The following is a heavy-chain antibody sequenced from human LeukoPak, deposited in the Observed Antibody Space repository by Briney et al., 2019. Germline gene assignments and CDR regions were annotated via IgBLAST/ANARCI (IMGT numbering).Heavy chain of an antibody. J-gene: IGHJ3*02. D-gene: IGHD1-26*01. V-gene: IGHV3-73*01. CDR3: TSQSGSYFGDVAFDI. CDR1: GFTFSDPA. Sequence: GGSLRLSCAASGFTFSDPAVHWVRQASGKGLEWVGRIRNKANNYATAYAASVKGRFTISRDDSKNTAYLQMDSLKTEDTAVYYCTSQSGSYFGDVAFDIWGQGTMVTVSS. CDR2: IRNKANNYAT.